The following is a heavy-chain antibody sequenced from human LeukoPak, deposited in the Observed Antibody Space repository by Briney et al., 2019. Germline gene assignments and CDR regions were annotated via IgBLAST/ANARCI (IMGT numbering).Heavy chain of an antibody. CDR2: INHSGST. CDR3: ASLLGYCSGNRCPSSANYYYYMDV. Sequence: SETLSLTCAVYGGSFSGYYWSWIRQPPGKGLEWIGEINHSGSTNYNPSLKSRVTMSIDTSKNQFSLKVNSVTAADTAVYYCASLLGYCSGNRCPSSANYYYYMDVWGKGTTVTVSS. J-gene: IGHJ6*03. V-gene: IGHV4-34*01. D-gene: IGHD2-15*01. CDR1: GGSFSGYY.